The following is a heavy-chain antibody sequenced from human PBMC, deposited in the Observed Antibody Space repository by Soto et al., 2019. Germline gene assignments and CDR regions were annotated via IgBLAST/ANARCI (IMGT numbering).Heavy chain of an antibody. CDR2: IYSGGST. J-gene: IGHJ6*03. CDR1: GFTVSSNY. V-gene: IGHV3-66*01. Sequence: GGSLRLSCAASGFTVSSNYMSWVRQAPGKGLEWVSVIYSGGSTYYADSVKGRFTISRDNSKNTLYLQMNSLRAEDTVVYYCARGYSSSSIGFGYYYYYMDVWGKGTTVTVSS. CDR3: ARGYSSSSIGFGYYYYYMDV. D-gene: IGHD6-6*01.